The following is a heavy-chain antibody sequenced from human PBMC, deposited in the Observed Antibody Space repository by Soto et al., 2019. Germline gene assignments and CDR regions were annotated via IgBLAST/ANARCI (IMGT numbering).Heavy chain of an antibody. V-gene: IGHV3-11*03. D-gene: IGHD3-9*01. Sequence: PGGSLRLSCAASGFTFSDYYMSWIRQAPGKGLEWVSYISSSSSYTNYADSVKGRFTISRDNAKNSLYLQMNSLRAEDTAVYYCGRVLSRIYYYYGMDVWGQGTTVTVS. CDR1: GFTFSDYY. CDR3: GRVLSRIYYYYGMDV. CDR2: ISSSSSYT. J-gene: IGHJ6*02.